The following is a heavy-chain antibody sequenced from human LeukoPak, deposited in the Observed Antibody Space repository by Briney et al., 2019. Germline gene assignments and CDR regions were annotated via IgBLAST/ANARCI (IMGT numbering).Heavy chain of an antibody. CDR3: AKDGELLWFGENGYFDY. V-gene: IGHV3-23*01. CDR2: ISGSGGST. J-gene: IGHJ4*02. D-gene: IGHD3-10*01. Sequence: GGSLRLSCVASGFTFSSYAMSWVRQAPGKGLEWVSAISGSGGSTYYADSVKGRFTISRDNSKNTLYLQMNSLRAEDTAVYYCAKDGELLWFGENGYFDYWGQGTLVTVSS. CDR1: GFTFSSYA.